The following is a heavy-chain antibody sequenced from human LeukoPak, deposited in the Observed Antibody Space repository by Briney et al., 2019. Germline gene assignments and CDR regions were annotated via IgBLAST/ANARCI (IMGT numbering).Heavy chain of an antibody. D-gene: IGHD3-10*01. CDR1: GYTFTSYA. Sequence: ASVKVSCKASGYTFTSYAMHWVRQAPGQRLEWMGWINAGNGNTKYSQKFQGRVTITRDTSASTAYMELSSLRSEDTAVYYCARDGWHYYGSGSYYYDAFDIWGQGTMVTVSS. CDR2: INAGNGNT. CDR3: ARDGWHYYGSGSYYYDAFDI. V-gene: IGHV1-3*01. J-gene: IGHJ3*02.